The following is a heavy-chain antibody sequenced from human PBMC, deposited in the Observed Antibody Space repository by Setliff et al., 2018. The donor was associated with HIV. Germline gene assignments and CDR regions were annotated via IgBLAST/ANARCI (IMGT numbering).Heavy chain of an antibody. V-gene: IGHV4-34*01. D-gene: IGHD3-22*01. CDR3: ARGGSDPYYSGSSCPYPPGY. J-gene: IGHJ4*02. CDR1: GGSFSGYY. Sequence: PSETLSLTCAVYGGSFSGYYWSWTRQPPGKGLEWIGEINHSGSTNCNPSLKSRVTISVDTSKNQFSLKLSSVTAADTAVYYCARGGSDPYYSGSSCPYPPGYWGQGTLVTVSS. CDR2: INHSGST.